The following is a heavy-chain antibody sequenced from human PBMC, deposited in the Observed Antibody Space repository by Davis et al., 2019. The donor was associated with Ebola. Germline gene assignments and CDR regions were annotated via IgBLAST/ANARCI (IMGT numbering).Heavy chain of an antibody. J-gene: IGHJ4*02. CDR3: ARDPPYEQGYDY. Sequence: MPSETLSLTCAISGDSVSSYTAAWNWIRQSPSRGLEWLGRTYYRSKWFVDYAVSVKSRMTINSDTSKNQFSLQLSSVTPEDTAVYYCARDPPYEQGYDYWGQGILVTVSS. CDR1: GDSVSSYTAA. D-gene: IGHD3-22*01. CDR2: TYYRSKWFV. V-gene: IGHV6-1*01.